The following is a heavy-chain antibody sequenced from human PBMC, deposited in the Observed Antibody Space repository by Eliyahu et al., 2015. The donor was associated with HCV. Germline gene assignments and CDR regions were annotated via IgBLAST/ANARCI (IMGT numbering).Heavy chain of an antibody. CDR2: IWYDGSNK. D-gene: IGHD6-6*01. CDR1: TFSSYG. Sequence: TFSSYGMHWVRQAPGKGLEWVAVIWYDGSNKYYADSVKGRFTISRDNSKNTLYLQMNSLRAEDTAVYYCARGAKDKDAEYSNDAFDIWGQGTMVTVSS. V-gene: IGHV3-33*01. CDR3: ARGAKDKDAEYSNDAFDI. J-gene: IGHJ3*02.